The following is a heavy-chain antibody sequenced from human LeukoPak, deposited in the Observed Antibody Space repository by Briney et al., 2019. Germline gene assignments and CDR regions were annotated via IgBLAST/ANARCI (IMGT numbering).Heavy chain of an antibody. CDR3: AKEVYSGSYYVGWGAFDI. D-gene: IGHD1-26*01. Sequence: GGSLRLSGAASGFTFSSYAMSWVRQAPGKGLEWVSAISGSGGSTYYADSVKGRFTISRDNSKNTLYLQMNSLRAEDTAVYYCAKEVYSGSYYVGWGAFDIWGQGTMVTVSS. J-gene: IGHJ3*02. CDR2: ISGSGGST. CDR1: GFTFSSYA. V-gene: IGHV3-23*01.